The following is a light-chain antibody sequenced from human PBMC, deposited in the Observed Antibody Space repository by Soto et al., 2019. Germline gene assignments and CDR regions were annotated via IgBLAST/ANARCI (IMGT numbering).Light chain of an antibody. J-gene: IGKJ3*01. CDR3: QQYYSNPRT. V-gene: IGKV4-1*01. CDR1: QSVLYSSNNKNY. Sequence: DIVLTQSPDSLAVSLGERATINCKSSQSVLYSSNNKNYLAWYQQKPGQSPKLLIYWASTRESGVPDRFSGSGFGTNFTLTISSLEVEDVAIYYCQQYYSNPRTFGPGTKVDIK. CDR2: WAS.